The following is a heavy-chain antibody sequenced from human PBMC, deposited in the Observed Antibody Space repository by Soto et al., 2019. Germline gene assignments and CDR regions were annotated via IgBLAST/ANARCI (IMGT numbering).Heavy chain of an antibody. D-gene: IGHD3-22*01. CDR3: ARSGLALPYSASHWFDP. V-gene: IGHV3-21*01. Sequence: PGRALRRSCADPGFRCSRYNMNWVRQAPGKGLEWLSSISDSGHYIYYADSVKGRFTISRDNAKNSLFLQMNSLRGEDTAVYYCARSGLALPYSASHWFDPWGQGPLATVSS. CDR1: GFRCSRYN. J-gene: IGHJ5*02. CDR2: ISDSGHYI.